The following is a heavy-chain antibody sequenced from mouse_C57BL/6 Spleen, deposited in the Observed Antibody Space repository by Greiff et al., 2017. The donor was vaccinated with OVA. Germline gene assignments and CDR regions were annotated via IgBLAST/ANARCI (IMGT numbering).Heavy chain of an antibody. CDR2: IDPSDSYT. Sequence: QVQLQQPGAELVRPGTSVKLSCKASGYTFTSYWMHWVKQRPGQGLEWIGVIDPSDSYTNYNQKFKGKATLTVDTSSSTAYMQLSSLTSEDSAVYYCAREGDLPNAMDYWGQGTSVTVSS. J-gene: IGHJ4*01. V-gene: IGHV1-59*01. CDR3: AREGDLPNAMDY. CDR1: GYTFTSYW. D-gene: IGHD2-1*01.